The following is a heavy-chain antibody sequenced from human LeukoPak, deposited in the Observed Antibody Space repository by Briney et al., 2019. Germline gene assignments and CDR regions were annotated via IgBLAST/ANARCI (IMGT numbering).Heavy chain of an antibody. CDR3: ARDLGYYYGSGSQPYYYYYGMDV. J-gene: IGHJ6*02. Sequence: PSQTLSLTCTVSGGSISSGDCYWSWIRQPPGKGLEWIAYMYYSGSNYYNPSIKSRVTMSADTSKNQLSLKLSSVTAADTAVYYCARDLGYYYGSGSQPYYYYYGMDVWGQGTTVTVSS. CDR1: GGSISSGDCY. CDR2: MYYSGSN. V-gene: IGHV4-30-4*01. D-gene: IGHD3-10*01.